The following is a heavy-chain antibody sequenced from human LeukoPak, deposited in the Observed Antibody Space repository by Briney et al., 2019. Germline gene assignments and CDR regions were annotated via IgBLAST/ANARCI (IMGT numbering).Heavy chain of an antibody. D-gene: IGHD2-15*01. CDR2: IHSSGST. CDR1: GSTVSTNY. Sequence: GGSLRLSCAASGSTVSTNYMTWVRQTPGKGLEWVSLIHSSGSTTQADSVKGRFTISRDNSKNTVYLQMNGLRAEDTAVYYCARTCSGGSCYLYSYYGMDVWGQGTTVTVSS. CDR3: ARTCSGGSCYLYSYYGMDV. V-gene: IGHV3-66*01. J-gene: IGHJ6*02.